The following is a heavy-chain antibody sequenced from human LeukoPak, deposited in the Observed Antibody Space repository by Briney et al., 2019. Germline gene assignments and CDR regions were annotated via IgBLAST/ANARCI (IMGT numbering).Heavy chain of an antibody. CDR1: GVPISSCNW. V-gene: IGHV4-4*02. CDR2: ISHCGDT. Sequence: SETLSLTCAVSGVPISSCNWWTWVRQPPGQGLEWIGEISHCGDTKYSPSLRTRVTISIDRSKNHLSLNLNSVTAADTAIYYCSTRDQSRTDVVPPDYWGQGTLVTVSS. CDR3: STRDQSRTDVVPPDY. J-gene: IGHJ4*02. D-gene: IGHD5/OR15-5a*01.